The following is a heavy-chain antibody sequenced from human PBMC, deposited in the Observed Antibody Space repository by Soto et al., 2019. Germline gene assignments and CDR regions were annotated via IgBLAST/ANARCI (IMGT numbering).Heavy chain of an antibody. CDR3: ARQGCSGGSCYSPYYYYGMDV. V-gene: IGHV5-10-1*01. Sequence: PGESLKISCKGSGYSFTSYWISWVRQMPGKGLEWMGRIDPSDSYTNYSPSFQGHVTISADKSISTAYLQWSSLKASDTAMYYCARQGCSGGSCYSPYYYYGMDVWDQGTTVTVSS. CDR2: IDPSDSYT. D-gene: IGHD2-15*01. J-gene: IGHJ6*02. CDR1: GYSFTSYW.